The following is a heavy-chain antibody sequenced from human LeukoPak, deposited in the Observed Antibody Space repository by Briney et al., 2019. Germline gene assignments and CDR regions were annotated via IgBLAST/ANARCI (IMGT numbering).Heavy chain of an antibody. Sequence: GGSLRLSCEGSGFTFGDYGMSWVRQAPGKGPEWVAGISWNSDSTGYPDSVKGRFTISRDNAKNTLYLQMNSLRVEGTALYYCARDRRGITGTEWFDPWGQGTLVTVSS. CDR3: ARDRRGITGTEWFDP. CDR2: ISWNSDST. V-gene: IGHV3-20*04. CDR1: GFTFGDYG. D-gene: IGHD1-20*01. J-gene: IGHJ5*02.